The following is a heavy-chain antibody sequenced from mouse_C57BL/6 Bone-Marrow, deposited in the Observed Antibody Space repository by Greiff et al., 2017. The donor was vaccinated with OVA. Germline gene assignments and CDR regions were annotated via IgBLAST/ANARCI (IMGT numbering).Heavy chain of an antibody. D-gene: IGHD2-4*01. V-gene: IGHV5-17*01. J-gene: IGHJ2*01. CDR2: ISSGSSTI. CDR1: GFTFSDYG. CDR3: ARRNDYDGRVDY. Sequence: EVMLVESGGGLVKPGGSLKLSCAASGFTFSDYGMHWVRQAPEKGLEWVAYISSGSSTIYYADTVKGRFTISRDNAKNTLFLQMTSLRSEDTAMYYCARRNDYDGRVDYWGQGTTLTVSS.